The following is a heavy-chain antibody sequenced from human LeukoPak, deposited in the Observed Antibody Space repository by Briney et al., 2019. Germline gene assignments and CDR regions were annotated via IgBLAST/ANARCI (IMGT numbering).Heavy chain of an antibody. CDR1: GYTFTGYY. D-gene: IGHD3-9*01. V-gene: IGHV1-2*02. Sequence: RASVKVSCKASGYTFTGYYMHWVRQAPGQGLEWMGWINPNSGGTNYAQKFQGRVTMTRDTSISTAYMELSRLRSDDTAVYYCVRDQDLGETYYDILTGYYFDYWGQGTLVTVSS. CDR2: INPNSGGT. J-gene: IGHJ4*02. CDR3: VRDQDLGETYYDILTGYYFDY.